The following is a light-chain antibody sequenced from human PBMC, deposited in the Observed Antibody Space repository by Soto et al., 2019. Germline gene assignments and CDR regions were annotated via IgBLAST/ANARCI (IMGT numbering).Light chain of an antibody. Sequence: DIVMTQSPLSLPVTPGEPASISCRSSQSLLNSNGYNYLDWYLQKPGQSPQLLIYLGSSRASGVPDRFSGSGSGTDFTLTISRVEAEDVVFYYCMQALQAPLTFGQGTTVEIK. CDR3: MQALQAPLT. J-gene: IGKJ1*01. CDR2: LGS. V-gene: IGKV2-28*01. CDR1: QSLLNSNGYNY.